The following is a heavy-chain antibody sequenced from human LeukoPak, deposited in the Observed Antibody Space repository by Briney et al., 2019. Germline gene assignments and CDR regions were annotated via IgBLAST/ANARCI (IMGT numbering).Heavy chain of an antibody. CDR2: ISGGGGST. D-gene: IGHD2-15*01. V-gene: IGHV3-23*01. J-gene: IGHJ3*02. Sequence: PGGSLRLSCAASGFTFSSYAMDWVRQAPGKGLEWVAAISGGGGSTFYADSVKGRFTISRDNSKNTLYLHVNSLRDEDTAIYYCARDGGSYCSGGSCYSGTALDIWGQGTMVTVSS. CDR3: ARDGGSYCSGGSCYSGTALDI. CDR1: GFTFSSYA.